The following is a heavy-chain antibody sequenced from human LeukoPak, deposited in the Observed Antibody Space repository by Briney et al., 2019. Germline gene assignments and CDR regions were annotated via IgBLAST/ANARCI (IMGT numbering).Heavy chain of an antibody. CDR2: INHSGST. CDR1: GGSFSGYY. V-gene: IGHV4-34*01. D-gene: IGHD3-22*01. Sequence: SETLSLTCAVYGGSFSGYYWSWIGQPPGKGLEWIGEINHSGSTNYNPSLKSRVTISVDTSKNQFSLKLSSVTAADTAVYYCARGRGYYDPFGDVWGKGTTVTVSS. CDR3: ARGRGYYDPFGDV. J-gene: IGHJ6*04.